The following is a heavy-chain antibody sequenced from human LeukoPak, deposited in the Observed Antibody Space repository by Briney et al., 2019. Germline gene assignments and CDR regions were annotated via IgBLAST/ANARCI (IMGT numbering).Heavy chain of an antibody. CDR3: AREHDTTPFDL. V-gene: IGHV3-7*05. Sequence: PGGSLRLSCAASGFTFSSNWMSWVRQAPGKGLEWVANIKQDGSEKYYVDSVKGRFTISRDNAKNSLSLQLNSLRAEDTAVYYCAREHDTTPFDLWGQGSLVTVSS. CDR2: IKQDGSEK. D-gene: IGHD1-26*01. J-gene: IGHJ4*02. CDR1: GFTFSSNW.